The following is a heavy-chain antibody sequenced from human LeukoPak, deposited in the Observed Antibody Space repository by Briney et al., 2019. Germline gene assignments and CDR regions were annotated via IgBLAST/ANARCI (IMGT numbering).Heavy chain of an antibody. Sequence: ASVKVSCKASGYTFTSYGISWVRQAPGQGLEWMGWISAYNGNTNYAQKLQGRVTMTTDTSTSTAYMELRSLRSEDTAVYYCARMGGYYGSGSYSDWGQGTLVTVSS. V-gene: IGHV1-18*01. CDR1: GYTFTSYG. CDR3: ARMGGYYGSGSYSD. D-gene: IGHD3-10*01. J-gene: IGHJ4*02. CDR2: ISAYNGNT.